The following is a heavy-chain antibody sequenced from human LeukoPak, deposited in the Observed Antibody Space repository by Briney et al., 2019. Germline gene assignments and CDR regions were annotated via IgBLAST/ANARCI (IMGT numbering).Heavy chain of an antibody. D-gene: IGHD4-17*01. CDR2: IYSGGST. V-gene: IGHV3-53*01. CDR1: GFTVSSNY. Sequence: GGSLRLSCAASGFTVSSNYMSWVRQAPGKGLEWVSVIYSGGSTYYADSVKGRFTISRDNSKNTLYLQMNSLRAEDTAVYYCARAHDYGDYSAFDIWGQWTMVTVSS. J-gene: IGHJ3*02. CDR3: ARAHDYGDYSAFDI.